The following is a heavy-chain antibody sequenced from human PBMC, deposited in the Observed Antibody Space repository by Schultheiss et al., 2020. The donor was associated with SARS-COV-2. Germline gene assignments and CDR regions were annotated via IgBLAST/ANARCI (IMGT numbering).Heavy chain of an antibody. D-gene: IGHD1-14*01. CDR1: GYTFTGYY. CDR3: ATTTNPPYYYYGMDV. CDR2: INPNSGGT. V-gene: IGHV1-2*02. Sequence: ASVKVSCKASGYTFTGYYMHWVRQAPGQGLEWMGWINPNSGGTNYAQKLQGRVTMTTDTSTSTAYMELSRLRSDDTAVYYCATTTNPPYYYYGMDVWGQGTTVTVSS. J-gene: IGHJ6*02.